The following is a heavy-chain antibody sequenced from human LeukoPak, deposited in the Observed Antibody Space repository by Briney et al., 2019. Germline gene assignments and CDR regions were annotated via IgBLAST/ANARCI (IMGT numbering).Heavy chain of an antibody. D-gene: IGHD2-2*01. Sequence: RGESLKISCKGSGYSFTSYWIGWVRQMPGKGLEWMGIIYPGDSDTRYSPSFQGQVTISADKSISTAYLQWSSLKASDTAMYYCARGGNYCSSTSCYVPYYYYYMDVWGKGTTVTVSS. CDR1: GYSFTSYW. J-gene: IGHJ6*03. CDR2: IYPGDSDT. CDR3: ARGGNYCSSTSCYVPYYYYYMDV. V-gene: IGHV5-51*01.